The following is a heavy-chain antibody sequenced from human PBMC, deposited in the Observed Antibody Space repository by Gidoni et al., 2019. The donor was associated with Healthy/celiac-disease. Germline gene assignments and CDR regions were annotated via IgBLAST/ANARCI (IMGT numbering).Heavy chain of an antibody. CDR1: GGSISSSSYY. V-gene: IGHV4-39*01. D-gene: IGHD6-19*01. CDR2: IYCRGST. CDR3: ARRGQWLAIDY. J-gene: IGHJ4*02. Sequence: QLQLQESGPGLVKPSETLSLTCTVPGGSISSSSYYWGWIRQPPGKGLEWIGSIYCRGSTYYNPSLKSRVTIAVDTSKNQFSLKLSSVTAADTAVYYCARRGQWLAIDYWGQGTLVTVSS.